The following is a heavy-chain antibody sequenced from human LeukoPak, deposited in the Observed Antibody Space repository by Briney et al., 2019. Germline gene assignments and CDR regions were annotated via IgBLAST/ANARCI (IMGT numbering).Heavy chain of an antibody. D-gene: IGHD6-13*01. CDR3: ARGQMGGTAADYYFDY. CDR1: GYTFTSYD. J-gene: IGHJ4*02. Sequence: APVKVSCKASGYTFTSYDINWVRQATGQGLEWMGWMNPNSGNTGYAQKFQGRVTITRNTSISTAYMELSSLRSEDTAVYYCARGQMGGTAADYYFDYWGQGTLVTVSS. V-gene: IGHV1-8*03. CDR2: MNPNSGNT.